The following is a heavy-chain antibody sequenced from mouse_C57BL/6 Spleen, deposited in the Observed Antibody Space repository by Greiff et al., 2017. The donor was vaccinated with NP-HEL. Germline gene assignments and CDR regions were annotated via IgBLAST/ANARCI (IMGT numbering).Heavy chain of an antibody. CDR1: GYTFTSYW. D-gene: IGHD2-3*01. CDR3: DRWGLLLYDAMDY. V-gene: IGHV1-53*01. Sequence: VKLQQPGTELVKPGASVKLSCKASGYTFTSYWMHWVKQRPGQGLEWIGNINPSNGGTNYNEKFKSKATLTVDTSSSTAYMQLSSLTSEDSAVYYCDRWGLLLYDAMDYWGQGTTVTVSS. J-gene: IGHJ4*01. CDR2: INPSNGGT.